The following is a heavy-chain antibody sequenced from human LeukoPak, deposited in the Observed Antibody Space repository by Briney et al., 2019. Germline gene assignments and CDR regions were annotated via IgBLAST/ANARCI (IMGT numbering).Heavy chain of an antibody. CDR2: MNPNSGNT. Sequence: ASVKVSCKASGYTFTSYDINWVRQATGQGLEWMGWMNPNSGNTGYAQKFQGRVTITRNTSISTAYMELSSLRSEDTAVYCCARGRNKRQYSSPPEDYWGQGTLVTVSS. CDR3: ARGRNKRQYSSPPEDY. J-gene: IGHJ4*02. V-gene: IGHV1-8*03. CDR1: GYTFTSYD. D-gene: IGHD6-6*01.